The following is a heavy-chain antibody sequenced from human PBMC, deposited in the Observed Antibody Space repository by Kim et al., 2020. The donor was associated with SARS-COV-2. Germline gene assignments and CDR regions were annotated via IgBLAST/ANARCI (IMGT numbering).Heavy chain of an antibody. CDR1: GFTFSSYG. D-gene: IGHD6-6*01. J-gene: IGHJ4*02. V-gene: IGHV3-30*03. Sequence: GGSLRLSCAASGFTFSSYGMHWVRQAPGKGLEWVAVISYDGSNKYYADSVKGRFTISRDNSKNTLYLQMNSLRAEDTAVYYCVIREYSSSHPFDYWGQGTLVTVSS. CDR3: VIREYSSSHPFDY. CDR2: ISYDGSNK.